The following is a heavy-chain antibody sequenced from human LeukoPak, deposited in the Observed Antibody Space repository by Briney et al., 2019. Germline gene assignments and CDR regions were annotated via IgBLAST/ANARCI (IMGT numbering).Heavy chain of an antibody. V-gene: IGHV1-2*02. CDR1: GYTFTGYY. J-gene: IGHJ3*02. Sequence: ASVKVSCKASGYTFTGYYIHWVRQAPGQGLEWMGWINPNSGGTNYAQKFQGRVTMTRDTSISTAYMELSRLRSDDTAVYYCARYASNCYSGCAFDIWGQGTTVTVSS. CDR3: ARYASNCYSGCAFDI. CDR2: INPNSGGT. D-gene: IGHD2-15*01.